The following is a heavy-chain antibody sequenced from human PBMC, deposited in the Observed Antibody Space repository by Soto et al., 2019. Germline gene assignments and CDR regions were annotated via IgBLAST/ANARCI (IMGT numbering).Heavy chain of an antibody. CDR3: TTETGQQLALTDIYYYYYYYMDV. Sequence: GGSLRLSCAASGFTFSNAWMSWVRQAPGKGLEWVGRIKSKTDGGTTDYAAPVKGRFTISRDDSKNTLYLQMNSLKTEDTAVYYCTTETGQQLALTDIYYYYYYYMDVWGKGTTVTVSS. J-gene: IGHJ6*03. CDR1: GFTFSNAW. D-gene: IGHD6-13*01. V-gene: IGHV3-15*01. CDR2: IKSKTDGGTT.